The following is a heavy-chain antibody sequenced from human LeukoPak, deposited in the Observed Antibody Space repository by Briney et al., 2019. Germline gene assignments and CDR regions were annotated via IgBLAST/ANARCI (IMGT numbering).Heavy chain of an antibody. CDR2: TSSNGRT. D-gene: IGHD2-21*01. CDR1: GASIFYYY. Sequence: SETLSLTCSVSGASIFYYYWNWIRQSPGKGPEWIGFTSSNGRTNSNPSLKSRVTMSVDSSKSQFSLKLTSVTAADTAVYYCTRATRENTVLSPYSFYYMDVWGKGATVTVSS. V-gene: IGHV4-59*12. J-gene: IGHJ6*03. CDR3: TRATRENTVLSPYSFYYMDV.